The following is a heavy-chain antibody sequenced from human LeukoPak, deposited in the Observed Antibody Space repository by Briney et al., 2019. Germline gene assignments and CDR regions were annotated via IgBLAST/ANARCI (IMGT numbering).Heavy chain of an antibody. V-gene: IGHV3-30*02. D-gene: IGHD3-22*01. Sequence: GGSLRLSCAASGFTFSGSAMHWVRQAPGKGLEWVAFIRYDGSNKYYADSVKGRFTISRDNSKNTLYLQTNSLRAEDTALYYCVRDRDSTGYYDYWGQGTLVTVSS. CDR2: IRYDGSNK. CDR1: GFTFSGSA. CDR3: VRDRDSTGYYDY. J-gene: IGHJ4*02.